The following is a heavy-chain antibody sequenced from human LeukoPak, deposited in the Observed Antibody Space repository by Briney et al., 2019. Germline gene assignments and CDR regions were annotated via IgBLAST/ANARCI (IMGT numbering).Heavy chain of an antibody. D-gene: IGHD5-24*01. Sequence: PLETLSLTCAVYGGSFSGYYWSWNRQPPGKGLEWIGEINHSGSTNYNPSLKSRVTISVDTSKNQFSLKLSSVTAADTAVYYCARGGRWLQFRDWGQGTLVTVSS. CDR2: INHSGST. CDR3: ARGGRWLQFRD. V-gene: IGHV4-34*01. J-gene: IGHJ4*02. CDR1: GGSFSGYY.